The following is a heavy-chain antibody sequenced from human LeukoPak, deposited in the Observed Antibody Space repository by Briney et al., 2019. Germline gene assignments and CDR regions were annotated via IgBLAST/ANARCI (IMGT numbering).Heavy chain of an antibody. CDR2: IYTSGST. Sequence: PSETLSLTCTVSGGSISNGSYYWSWIRQPAGKGLEWIGRIYTSGSTNYNPSLKSRVTISVDTSKNQFSLKLSSVTAADTAVYYCARSSGYSSGWYRVQHDYWGQGTLVTVSS. CDR1: GGSISNGSYY. J-gene: IGHJ4*02. V-gene: IGHV4-61*02. D-gene: IGHD6-19*01. CDR3: ARSSGYSSGWYRVQHDY.